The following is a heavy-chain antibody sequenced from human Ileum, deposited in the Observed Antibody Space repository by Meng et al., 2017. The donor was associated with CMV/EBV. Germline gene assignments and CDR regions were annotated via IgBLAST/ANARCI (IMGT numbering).Heavy chain of an antibody. CDR1: GFTFSSHW. CDR3: ITEVLGGDY. V-gene: IGHV3-74*03. D-gene: IGHD1-14*01. J-gene: IGHJ4*02. Sequence: GGSLRLSCAASGFTFSSHWMHWVRQVPGKGLVSVSRINTDGSYVMYADSVKGRFTISRDNAKYTLYLQMNSLRAEDTAFYYCITEVLGGDYWGQGTLVTVSS. CDR2: INTDGSYV.